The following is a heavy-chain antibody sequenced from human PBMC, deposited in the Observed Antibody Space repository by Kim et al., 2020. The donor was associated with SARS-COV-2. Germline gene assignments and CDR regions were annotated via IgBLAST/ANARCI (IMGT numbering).Heavy chain of an antibody. D-gene: IGHD3-22*01. Sequence: SETLSLTCAVYGGSFSGYYWSWNRQPPGKGLEWIGEINHSGSTNYNPSLKSRVTISVDTSKNQFSLKLSSVTAADTAVYYCARAPPLMIVVVMSRGYFDYWGQGTLVTVSS. CDR1: GGSFSGYY. V-gene: IGHV4-34*01. J-gene: IGHJ4*02. CDR2: INHSGST. CDR3: ARAPPLMIVVVMSRGYFDY.